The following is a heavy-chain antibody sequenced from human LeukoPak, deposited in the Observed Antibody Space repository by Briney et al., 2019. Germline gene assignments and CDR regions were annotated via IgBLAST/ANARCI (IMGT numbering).Heavy chain of an antibody. CDR3: AKDISYYDFWSGYKLDY. J-gene: IGHJ4*02. V-gene: IGHV3-30*02. CDR1: GFTFSSYG. CDR2: IRYDGSNK. D-gene: IGHD3-3*01. Sequence: GGSLRLSCAASGFTFSSYGMHWVRQAPGKGLEWVAFIRYDGSNKYYADSVKGRFTISRDNSKNTLYLQMNSLRAEDTAVYYCAKDISYYDFWSGYKLDYWDQGTLVTVSS.